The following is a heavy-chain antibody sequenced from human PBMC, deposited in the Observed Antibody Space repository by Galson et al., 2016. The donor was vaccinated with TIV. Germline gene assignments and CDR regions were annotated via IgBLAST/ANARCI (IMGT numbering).Heavy chain of an antibody. D-gene: IGHD5-24*01. Sequence: SVKVSCKASGYTFSDYYIHWVRQAPGQGLEWLGRINPSDGGTKLEQQFQKFQPLITMTRDTSIGTVYMELKTLTSDDTAIYFCARDRVRVKMAMGGNAFDFWGQGTMLSISS. V-gene: IGHV1-2*04. CDR1: GYTFSDYY. CDR2: INPSDGGT. J-gene: IGHJ3*01. CDR3: ARDRVRVKMAMGGNAFDF.